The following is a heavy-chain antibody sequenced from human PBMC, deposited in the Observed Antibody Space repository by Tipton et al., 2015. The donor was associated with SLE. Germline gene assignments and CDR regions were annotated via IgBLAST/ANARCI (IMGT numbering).Heavy chain of an antibody. V-gene: IGHV4-59*01. CDR2: VYYVGST. J-gene: IGHJ3*01. Sequence: TLSLTCTVSGDSIGTYYWNWIRQSPGKGLEWIGNVYYVGSTNYNPSLKGRVTISVATSRNQFSLKLRSVTAADTAVYYCARHLGVIVAFEVWGQGTMLTVSS. D-gene: IGHD3-10*01. CDR3: ARHLGVIVAFEV. CDR1: GDSIGTYY.